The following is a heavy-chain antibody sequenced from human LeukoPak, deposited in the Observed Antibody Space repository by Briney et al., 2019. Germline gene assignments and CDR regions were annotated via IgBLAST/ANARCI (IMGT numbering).Heavy chain of an antibody. V-gene: IGHV4-59*08. Sequence: SETLSLTCTVSGCSISSYYWSWVRQPPGKGLEWIGDIYYSGSTNYNPSLKSRVTISVDTSKNQFSLKLRSVTAADTAVYYCARHNAMIMFGGVIAPYYFDYWGQGTLVTVFS. CDR3: ARHNAMIMFGGVIAPYYFDY. CDR2: IYYSGST. CDR1: GCSISSYY. J-gene: IGHJ4*02. D-gene: IGHD3-16*02.